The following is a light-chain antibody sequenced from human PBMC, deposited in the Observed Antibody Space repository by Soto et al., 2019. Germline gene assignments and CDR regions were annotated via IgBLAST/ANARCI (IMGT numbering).Light chain of an antibody. Sequence: ELVLTHSPGTLSFSPGERATLSCTASQSVSSSYLALYQHKPGQAPRLLISGASSRATGIPDRCSSSGSGREVTIITSRLEHEEFAVYYCQQYGSSPPVLTFGGGTKVDIK. CDR2: GAS. CDR3: QQYGSSPPVLT. V-gene: IGKV3-20*01. CDR1: QSVSSSY. J-gene: IGKJ4*01.